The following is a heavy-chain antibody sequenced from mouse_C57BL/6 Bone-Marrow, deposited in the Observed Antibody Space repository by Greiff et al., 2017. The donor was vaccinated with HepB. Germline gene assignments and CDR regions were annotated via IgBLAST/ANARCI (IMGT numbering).Heavy chain of an antibody. CDR3: ARDYYGSSPTWYFDV. D-gene: IGHD1-1*01. J-gene: IGHJ1*03. CDR2: ISSGSSTI. Sequence: EVKLEESGGGLVKPGGSLKLSCAASGFTFSDYGMHWVRQAPEKGLEWVAYISSGSSTIYYADTVKGRFTISRDNAKNTLFLQMTSLRSEDTAMYYSARDYYGSSPTWYFDVWGTGTTVTVSS. CDR1: GFTFSDYG. V-gene: IGHV5-17*01.